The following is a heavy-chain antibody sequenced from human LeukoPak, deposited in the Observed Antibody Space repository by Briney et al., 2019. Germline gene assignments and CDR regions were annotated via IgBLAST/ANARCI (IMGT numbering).Heavy chain of an antibody. CDR1: GFTFSSYW. D-gene: IGHD6-13*01. CDR2: IKKDGSEK. J-gene: IGHJ4*02. Sequence: GGSLRLSCAASGFTFSSYWMSWVRQAPGKGLEWVANIKKDGSEKYYVDSVKGRFTISRDNAKNSLYLQMNSLRAEDTAVYYCARVLIAAAGAFDYWGQGTLVTVSS. CDR3: ARVLIAAAGAFDY. V-gene: IGHV3-7*01.